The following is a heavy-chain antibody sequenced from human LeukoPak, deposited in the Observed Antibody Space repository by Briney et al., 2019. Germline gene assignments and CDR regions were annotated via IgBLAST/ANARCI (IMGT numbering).Heavy chain of an antibody. V-gene: IGHV4-34*01. J-gene: IGHJ5*02. CDR1: GGSFSGYY. D-gene: IGHD6-13*01. Sequence: SETLSLTCAVYGGSFSGYYWSWIRQPPGKGLEWIGEINHSGSTNYNPSLKSRVSISVDTSKNQFSLYLNSVTAADTAVYYCARGSDLVYSSSWYDVRWFDPWGQGTLVTVSS. CDR2: INHSGST. CDR3: ARGSDLVYSSSWYDVRWFDP.